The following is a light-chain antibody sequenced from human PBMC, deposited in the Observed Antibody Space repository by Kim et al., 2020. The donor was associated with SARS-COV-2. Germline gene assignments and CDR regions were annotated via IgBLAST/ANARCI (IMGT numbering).Light chain of an antibody. CDR1: QSVSSSY. Sequence: EIVLTQAPGTLSLSPGERATLSCRASQSVSSSYIAWYQQKPGQAPRLLIYGASNRATGISDRFSGGGSGTDFAPTISRLEPEDFAVYYCQHFGSSPPRYSFGQGTKLEI. CDR2: GAS. CDR3: QHFGSSPPRYS. V-gene: IGKV3-20*01. J-gene: IGKJ2*03.